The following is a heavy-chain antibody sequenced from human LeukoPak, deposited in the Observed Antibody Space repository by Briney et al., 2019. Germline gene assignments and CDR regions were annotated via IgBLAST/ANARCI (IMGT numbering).Heavy chain of an antibody. V-gene: IGHV4-4*02. CDR1: GDSISSGNW. D-gene: IGHD3-10*01. CDR2: THHRGTT. Sequence: SETLSLTCAVSGDSISSGNWWSWARQPPEKGLEWIGETHHRGTTHYNPSLKSRVTITVDKSKNQLSLRLSSVTAADTAVYYCARAGTYNLDYWGQGTLATVSS. CDR3: ARAGTYNLDY. J-gene: IGHJ4*02.